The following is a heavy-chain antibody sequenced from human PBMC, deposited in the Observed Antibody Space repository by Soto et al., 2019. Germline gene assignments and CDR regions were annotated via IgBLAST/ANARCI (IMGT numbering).Heavy chain of an antibody. CDR2: ISYDGSNK. J-gene: IGHJ4*02. CDR3: AQDHHFTRAFDY. V-gene: IGHV3-30*18. Sequence: GGSLRLSCAASGFTFSSYGMHWVLQAPGKGLEWVAVISYDGSNKYYADSVKGRFTISRDNSKNTLYLQMNSLRAEDTAVYYCAQDHHFTRAFDYWGQGTLVTVSS. CDR1: GFTFSSYG.